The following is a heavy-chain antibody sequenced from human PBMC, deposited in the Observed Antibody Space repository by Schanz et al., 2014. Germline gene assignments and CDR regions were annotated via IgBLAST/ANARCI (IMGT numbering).Heavy chain of an antibody. CDR2: ISYHGSER. Sequence: QVQLVESGGGVVQPGRSLRLSCAGSGFSFSDYGMHWVRQAPGRGLEWVAVISYHGSERYYADSVKGRFTISRDNAKNSVYLQMDSLRVEDTAVYYCTRDHGLTLYWGQGTLVAVSS. J-gene: IGHJ4*02. CDR3: TRDHGLTLY. CDR1: GFSFSDYG. V-gene: IGHV3-30*03.